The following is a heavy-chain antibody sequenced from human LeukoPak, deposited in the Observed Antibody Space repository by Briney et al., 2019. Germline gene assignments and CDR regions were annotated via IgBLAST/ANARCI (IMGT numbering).Heavy chain of an antibody. CDR1: GYTFTGYY. J-gene: IGHJ5*02. Sequence: WASVKVSCKASGYTFTGYYMHWVRQAPGQGLEWMGWINPNSGGTNYAQKFQGRVTMTRDTSISTAYMELSRLRSDDTAVYYCARAAPVLRFLATKWFDPWGQGTLVTVSS. D-gene: IGHD3-3*01. V-gene: IGHV1-2*02. CDR3: ARAAPVLRFLATKWFDP. CDR2: INPNSGGT.